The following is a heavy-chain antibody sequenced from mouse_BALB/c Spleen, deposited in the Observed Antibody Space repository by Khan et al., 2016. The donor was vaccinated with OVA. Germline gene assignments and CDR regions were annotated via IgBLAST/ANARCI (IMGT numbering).Heavy chain of an antibody. Sequence: EVQLVETGPGLVKPSQSLSLTCTVTGYSITSDYAWNWIRQFPGNKLEWMGYISYSGSTSYNPSLKSRISITRDTSKNQFFLQLNSVTTEDTATYYCARSLMYYYGSSPYWGQGTLVTVSA. CDR1: GYSITSDYA. D-gene: IGHD1-1*01. CDR2: ISYSGST. CDR3: ARSLMYYYGSSPY. V-gene: IGHV3-2*02. J-gene: IGHJ3*01.